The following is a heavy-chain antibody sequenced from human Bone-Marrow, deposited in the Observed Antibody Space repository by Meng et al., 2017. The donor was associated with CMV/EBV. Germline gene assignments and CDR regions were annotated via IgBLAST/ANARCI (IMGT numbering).Heavy chain of an antibody. Sequence: GGSLRLSFAVSGFSFNNYGLHWFRQAPGKGLEGGAIIWYDGTKNYYADSVKGRFTIARDNSKNTLYLQMNSLRAEDTAVYSCAKDRRRFLEELLDFYGMEVWGQGTTVTVSS. V-gene: IGHV3-33*06. J-gene: IGHJ6*02. CDR2: IWYDGTKN. D-gene: IGHD3-3*01. CDR3: AKDRRRFLEELLDFYGMEV. CDR1: GFSFNNYG.